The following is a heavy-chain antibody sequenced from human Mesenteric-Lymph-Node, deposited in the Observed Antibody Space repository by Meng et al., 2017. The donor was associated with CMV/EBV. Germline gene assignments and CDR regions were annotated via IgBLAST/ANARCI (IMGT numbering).Heavy chain of an antibody. D-gene: IGHD6-13*01. V-gene: IGHV1-18*01. J-gene: IGHJ1*01. CDR2: ISAYNGNT. CDR3: ARDQQLLPAEYFQH. CDR1: GYTITSYG. Sequence: KASGYTITSYGISWVRQAPGQGLEWMGWISAYNGNTNYAQKFRGRVTMTTDTSTSTAYLELRSLRSDDTAVYYCARDQQLLPAEYFQHWGPGTLVTVSS.